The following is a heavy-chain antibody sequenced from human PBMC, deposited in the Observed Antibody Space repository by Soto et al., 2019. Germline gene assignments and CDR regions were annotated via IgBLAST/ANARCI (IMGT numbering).Heavy chain of an antibody. CDR3: AKDHAYSSGWYDGFDY. CDR2: ISYDGSNK. CDR1: GFTFSSYG. V-gene: IGHV3-30*18. D-gene: IGHD6-19*01. J-gene: IGHJ4*02. Sequence: PGGSLRLSCAASGFTFSSYGMHWVRQAPGKGLEWVAVISYDGSNKYYADSVKGRFTISRDNSKNTLYLQMNSLRAEDTAVYYCAKDHAYSSGWYDGFDYWGQGTLVTVSS.